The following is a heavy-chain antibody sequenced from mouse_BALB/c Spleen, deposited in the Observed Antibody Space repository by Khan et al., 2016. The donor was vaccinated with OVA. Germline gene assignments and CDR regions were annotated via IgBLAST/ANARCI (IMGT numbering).Heavy chain of an antibody. CDR1: GYSITSNYA. CDR2: ISYSGTT. CDR3: ARWNYYGYAMDY. V-gene: IGHV3-2*02. Sequence: EVQLQESGPGLVKPSQSLSLTCTVTGYSITSNYAWNWIRQFPGNKLEWMSYISYSGTTSYNPSLKSRISITRVTSKNQFFLQLNSVTTEDTATDYCARWNYYGYAMDYWGQGTSVTVSS. J-gene: IGHJ4*01. D-gene: IGHD1-1*01.